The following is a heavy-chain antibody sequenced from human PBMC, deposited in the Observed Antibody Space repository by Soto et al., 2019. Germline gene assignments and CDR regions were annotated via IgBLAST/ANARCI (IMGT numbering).Heavy chain of an antibody. J-gene: IGHJ4*02. CDR2: ISSTGSTI. Sequence: LRLSCAASGFTFRDYYMSWIRQAPGKGLEWVSYISSTGSTIYYADSVKGRFTISRDNAKNSLYLQMNSLRAEDTAVYYCARGDYYGSRSYYNHFDYWGQGTLVTVSS. D-gene: IGHD3-10*01. V-gene: IGHV3-11*01. CDR3: ARGDYYGSRSYYNHFDY. CDR1: GFTFRDYY.